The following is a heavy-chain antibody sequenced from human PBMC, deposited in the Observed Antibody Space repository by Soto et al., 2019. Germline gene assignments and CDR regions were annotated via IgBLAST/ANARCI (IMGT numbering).Heavy chain of an antibody. CDR2: IWYDGSKK. J-gene: IGHJ4*02. V-gene: IGHV3-33*01. CDR1: GFTFSTYD. CDR3: VRDGGGNYFGGFNS. Sequence: QVQLVESGGGVVQPGRSLRLSCTTSGFTFSTYDMHWVRQAPGKGLEWVAIIWYDGSKKYYAGSVQGRFTISRDNSKNKLYLQMNSLRADDTAVYYCVRDGGGNYFGGFNSWGQGTLVTVSS. D-gene: IGHD3-10*01.